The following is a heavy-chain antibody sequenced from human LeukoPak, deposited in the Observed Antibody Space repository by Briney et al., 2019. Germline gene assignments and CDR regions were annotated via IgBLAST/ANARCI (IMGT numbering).Heavy chain of an antibody. D-gene: IGHD6-19*01. CDR2: INPNSGGT. CDR3: ARGVRAVAGTVRYFDL. CDR1: GYTFTGYY. Sequence: ASVKVSCKASGYTFTGYYMHWVRQAPGQGLEWMGWINPNSGGTNYAQKLQGRVTMTRDTSISTAYMELSRLRSDDTAVYYCARGVRAVAGTVRYFDLWGRGTLVTVSS. J-gene: IGHJ2*01. V-gene: IGHV1-2*02.